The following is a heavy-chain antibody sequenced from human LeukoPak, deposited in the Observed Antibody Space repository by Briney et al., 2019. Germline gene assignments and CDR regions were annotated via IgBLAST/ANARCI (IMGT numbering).Heavy chain of an antibody. CDR3: ARHGDASTGSYYYYYVDV. Sequence: SETLSLTCAVYGGSFSGYYWSWIRQPPGKGLEWIGEINHSGSTNYNPSLKSRVTISVDTSKNQFSLKLSSVTAADTAVYYCARHGDASTGSYYYYYVDVWGKGTTVTVSS. D-gene: IGHD4-17*01. CDR2: INHSGST. V-gene: IGHV4-34*01. J-gene: IGHJ6*03. CDR1: GGSFSGYY.